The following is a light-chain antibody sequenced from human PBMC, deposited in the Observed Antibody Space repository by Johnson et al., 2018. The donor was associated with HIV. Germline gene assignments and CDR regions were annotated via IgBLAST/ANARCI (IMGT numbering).Light chain of an antibody. CDR3: GTWDSSLSAGRYV. CDR2: ENN. J-gene: IGLJ1*01. CDR1: SSNIGNNY. Sequence: QPVLTQPPSVSAAPGQKVTISCSGSSSNIGNNYVSWYQQLPGTAPKLLIYENNKRPSGIPDRFSGSKSGTSATLGITGLQTGDEADYYCGTWDSSLSAGRYVFGTGTNVTVL. V-gene: IGLV1-51*02.